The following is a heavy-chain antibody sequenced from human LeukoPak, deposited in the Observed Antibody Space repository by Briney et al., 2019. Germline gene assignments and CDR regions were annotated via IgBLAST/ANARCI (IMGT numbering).Heavy chain of an antibody. J-gene: IGHJ4*02. Sequence: PGGSLRLSCAASGFAFSNYAMHWVRQAPPKGLEWVAVVSYDGSNKYYAHSVKGRFTISRDNSKNTLYLQMNSLRADDAAVYYCATIGDRRSGELYRIDYWGQGTLVTVSS. V-gene: IGHV3-30-3*01. CDR2: VSYDGSNK. CDR1: GFAFSNYA. D-gene: IGHD1-26*01. CDR3: ATIGDRRSGELYRIDY.